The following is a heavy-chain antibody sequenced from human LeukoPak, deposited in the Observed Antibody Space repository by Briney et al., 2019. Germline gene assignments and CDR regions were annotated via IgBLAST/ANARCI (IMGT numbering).Heavy chain of an antibody. Sequence: SETLSLTCTVSGGSISSYYWTWIRQSAGKGLEWIGRINTSGSTNYNPSLRSRVTMSVNTSKNQFSLKLGSVTAADTAIYYCAREDLTTTSSGGHWGQGTLVTVSS. CDR3: AREDLTTTSSGGH. V-gene: IGHV4-4*07. D-gene: IGHD3-22*01. CDR2: INTSGST. J-gene: IGHJ4*02. CDR1: GGSISSYY.